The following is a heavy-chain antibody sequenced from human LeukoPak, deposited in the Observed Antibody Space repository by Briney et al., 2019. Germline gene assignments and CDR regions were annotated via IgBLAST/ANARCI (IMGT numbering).Heavy chain of an antibody. CDR2: ISGSGGST. CDR3: ARGSIAAIGSSKGYMDV. V-gene: IGHV3-23*01. Sequence: GGSLRLSCAASGFTFSSYAMSWVRQAPGKGLEWVSAISGSGGSTYYADSVKGRFTISRDNSKNTLYLQMNSLRPEDTAVYYCARGSIAAIGSSKGYMDVWGKGTTVTVSS. J-gene: IGHJ6*03. CDR1: GFTFSSYA. D-gene: IGHD6-13*01.